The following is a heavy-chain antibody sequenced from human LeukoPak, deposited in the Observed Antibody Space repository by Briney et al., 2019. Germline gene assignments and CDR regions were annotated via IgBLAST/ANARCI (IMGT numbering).Heavy chain of an antibody. J-gene: IGHJ4*02. D-gene: IGHD1-1*01. V-gene: IGHV4-39*01. CDR1: GGSISSSSYY. CDR3: ASLPFNWRPDLNDY. Sequence: SETLSLTCTVSGGSISSSSYYWGWIRQPPGKGLEWIVRSYYSVSPYYNPSLKRRVTISVDTSKNQFSLKLSSVTAADTAVYYCASLPFNWRPDLNDYWGQGTLVTVSS. CDR2: SYYSVSP.